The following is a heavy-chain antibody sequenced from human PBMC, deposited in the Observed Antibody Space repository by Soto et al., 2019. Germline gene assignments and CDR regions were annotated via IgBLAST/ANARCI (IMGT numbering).Heavy chain of an antibody. V-gene: IGHV3-23*01. J-gene: IGHJ4*02. D-gene: IGHD6-13*01. CDR3: AKRAIYSSSWYGSYFDY. CDR1: GFTFSSYA. CDR2: ISGSGGST. Sequence: GGSLRLSCAASGFTFSSYAMSWVRQAPGKGLEWVSAISGSGGSTYYADSVKGRSTISRDNSKNTLYLQMNSLRAEDTAVYYCAKRAIYSSSWYGSYFDYWGQGTLVTVSS.